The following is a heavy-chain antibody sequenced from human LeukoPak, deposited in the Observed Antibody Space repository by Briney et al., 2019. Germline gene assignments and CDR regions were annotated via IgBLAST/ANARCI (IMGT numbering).Heavy chain of an antibody. Sequence: SVKVSCKASGGTFISYAISWVRQALGQGLEWMGGIIPIFGTANYAQKFQGRVTITADESTSTAYMELSSLRSEDTAVYYCARTHDSSGYYYVEAAFDIWGQGTMVTVSS. CDR1: GGTFISYA. D-gene: IGHD3-22*01. J-gene: IGHJ3*02. CDR2: IIPIFGTA. V-gene: IGHV1-69*13. CDR3: ARTHDSSGYYYVEAAFDI.